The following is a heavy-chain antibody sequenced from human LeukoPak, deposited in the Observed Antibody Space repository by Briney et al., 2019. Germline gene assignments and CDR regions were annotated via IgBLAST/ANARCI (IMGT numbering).Heavy chain of an antibody. V-gene: IGHV1-3*01. CDR3: ARGDYSNPLIDY. CDR2: TNAANGNT. J-gene: IGHJ4*02. D-gene: IGHD4-11*01. Sequence: GASVKVSCKASGYTFINYAIHWVRQAPGQRLEWMGWTNAANGNTKYSQKFQGRVTITRDTSASTAYMELSSLRSEDTAVYYCARGDYSNPLIDYWGQETLVTVSS. CDR1: GYTFINYA.